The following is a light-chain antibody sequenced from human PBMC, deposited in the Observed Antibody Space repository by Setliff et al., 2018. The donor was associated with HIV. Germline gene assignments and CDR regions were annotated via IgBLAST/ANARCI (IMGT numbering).Light chain of an antibody. CDR2: GNI. CDR1: SSNIGAGYD. Sequence: QSALTQPPSVSGAPGQRVTITCTGSSSNIGAGYDVHWYQHLPGTAPKLLIFGNINRPSGVPDRFSGSKSGTSASLAITGLQAEDEADYYCQSYDSSLSVPYVFVAGTKVTVL. V-gene: IGLV1-40*01. J-gene: IGLJ1*01. CDR3: QSYDSSLSVPYV.